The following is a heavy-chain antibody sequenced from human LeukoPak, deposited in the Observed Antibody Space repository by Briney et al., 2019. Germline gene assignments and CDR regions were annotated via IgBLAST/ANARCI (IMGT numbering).Heavy chain of an antibody. D-gene: IGHD6-6*01. Sequence: PSETLSLTCAVSGGSISSYYWSWIRQPPGKGLEWIGYIYYSGSTNYNPSLKSRVTISVDTSKNQFSLKLSSVTAADTAVYYCARIRYCSSSDNDYWGQGTLVTVSS. CDR1: GGSISSYY. V-gene: IGHV4-59*08. CDR3: ARIRYCSSSDNDY. CDR2: IYYSGST. J-gene: IGHJ4*02.